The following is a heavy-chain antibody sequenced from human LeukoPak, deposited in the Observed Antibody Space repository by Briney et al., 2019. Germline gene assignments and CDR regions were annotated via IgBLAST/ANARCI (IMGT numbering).Heavy chain of an antibody. V-gene: IGHV1-69*13. Sequence: ASVKVSCKASGGTFSSYAISWVRQAPGQGLEWMGGNIPIFGTANYAQKFQGRVTITADESTSTAYMELSSLRSEDTAVYYCARWQPAPIYYYGMDVWGQGTTVTVSS. CDR1: GGTFSSYA. CDR3: ARWQPAPIYYYGMDV. D-gene: IGHD6-13*01. CDR2: NIPIFGTA. J-gene: IGHJ6*02.